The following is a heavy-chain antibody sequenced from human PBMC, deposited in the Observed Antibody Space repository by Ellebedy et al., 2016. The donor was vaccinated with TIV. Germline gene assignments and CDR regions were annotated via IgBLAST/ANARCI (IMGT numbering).Heavy chain of an antibody. V-gene: IGHV1-2*02. CDR3: ARDLDYYDSSVPIDY. D-gene: IGHD3-22*01. CDR2: INPNSGGT. CDR1: GYTFTGYY. Sequence: AASVKVSCKASGYTFTGYYMHWVRQAPGQGLEWMGWINPNSGGTNYAQKFQGRVTMTRDTSISTAYMELSRLRSDDTAVYYCARDLDYYDSSVPIDYWGQGTLVTVSS. J-gene: IGHJ4*02.